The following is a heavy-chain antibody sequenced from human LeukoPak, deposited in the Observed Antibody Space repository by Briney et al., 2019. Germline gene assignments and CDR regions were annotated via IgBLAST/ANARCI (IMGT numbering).Heavy chain of an antibody. CDR2: IYTSGST. CDR3: ARYSSSSNWFDP. CDR1: GGSISSYY. Sequence: PSETLSLSCTVSGGSISSYYWSWIRQPPGKGLEWIGYIYTSGSTNYNPSLKSRVTISVDTSKNQFSLKLSSVTAADTAVYYCARYSSSSNWFDPWGEGTLVTVSS. D-gene: IGHD6-13*01. J-gene: IGHJ5*02. V-gene: IGHV4-4*09.